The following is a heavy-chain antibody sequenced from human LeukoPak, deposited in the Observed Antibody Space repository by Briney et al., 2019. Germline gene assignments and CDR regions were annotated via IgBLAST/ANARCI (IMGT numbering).Heavy chain of an antibody. V-gene: IGHV5-51*01. Sequence: GESLKISCKGSGYSFTSYWIGWVRQMPGKGLEWMGIIYPGDSDTRYSPSFQGQVTTSADKSISTAYLQWSSLKASDTAMYYCARHLPPYYGSGSSFDYWGQGTLVTVSS. CDR1: GYSFTSYW. CDR3: ARHLPPYYGSGSSFDY. CDR2: IYPGDSDT. D-gene: IGHD3-10*01. J-gene: IGHJ4*02.